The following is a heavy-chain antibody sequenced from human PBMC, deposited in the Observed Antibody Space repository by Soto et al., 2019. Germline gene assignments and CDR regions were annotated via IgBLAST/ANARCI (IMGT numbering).Heavy chain of an antibody. D-gene: IGHD3-16*01. CDR3: ARGDRIGTRRLDY. Sequence: QLQLQESGPGLVKPSETLSLTCTVSGGSISSGSYYWGWIRQPPGKGLEWIGSIYYSGSTQYNPSLKSRVNMSVDTSKNQLSLRLNSVTAADTAVYYCARGDRIGTRRLDYWGQGTLATVSS. CDR2: IYYSGST. CDR1: GGSISSGSYY. J-gene: IGHJ4*02. V-gene: IGHV4-39*01.